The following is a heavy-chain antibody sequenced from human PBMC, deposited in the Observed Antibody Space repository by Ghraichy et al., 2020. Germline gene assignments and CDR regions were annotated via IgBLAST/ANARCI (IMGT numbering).Heavy chain of an antibody. CDR1: GFTFDDYA. CDR3: AKGRGHYYDRSGYPDY. D-gene: IGHD3-22*01. V-gene: IGHV3-9*01. Sequence: GGSLRLSCAASGFTFDDYAMHWVRQAPGKGLEWVSGISWNSGSIGYADSVKGLFTISRDNAKNSLYLQMNSLRLEDAALYYCAKGRGHYYDRSGYPDYWGQGTLVTVSS. J-gene: IGHJ4*02. CDR2: ISWNSGSI.